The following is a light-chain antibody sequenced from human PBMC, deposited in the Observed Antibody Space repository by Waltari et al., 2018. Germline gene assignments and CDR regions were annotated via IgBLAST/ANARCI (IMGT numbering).Light chain of an antibody. CDR2: WAS. J-gene: IGKJ1*01. Sequence: DIVMTQSPDSLAVSLGERATINCKSSQSVISSFNNKNYLTWFQQKAGEPPNLLIYWASTRESGVPDRCSGSGSGTDFTLTISGLQAEDVAVYYCQQYSATPPTFGQGTKVEIK. CDR3: QQYSATPPT. CDR1: QSVISSFNNKNY. V-gene: IGKV4-1*01.